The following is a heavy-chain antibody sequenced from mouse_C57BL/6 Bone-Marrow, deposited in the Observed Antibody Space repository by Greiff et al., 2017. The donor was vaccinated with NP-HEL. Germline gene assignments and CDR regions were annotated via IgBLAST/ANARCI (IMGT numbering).Heavy chain of an antibody. Sequence: QVQLQQPGAELVKPGASVKMSCKASGYTFTSYWITWVKQRPGQGLEWLGDIYPGSGSTNYNEKFKSKATLTVDTASSTSYMQLSSLTSEDSAVYDFAVYYGSSSRWYFDVWGTGTTVTVSS. CDR3: AVYYGSSSRWYFDV. J-gene: IGHJ1*03. CDR2: IYPGSGST. V-gene: IGHV1-55*01. D-gene: IGHD1-1*01. CDR1: GYTFTSYW.